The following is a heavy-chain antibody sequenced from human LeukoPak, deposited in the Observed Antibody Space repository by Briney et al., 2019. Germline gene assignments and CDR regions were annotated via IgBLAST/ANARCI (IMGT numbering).Heavy chain of an antibody. Sequence: GGSLRLSCAASGFTFSSYEMNWVRQAPGKGLEWVSYISSSGNTIYYADSEKGRFTISRDNSKNSLYLQMNSLKAEDTAVYYCAGDRVAAADDAFDIWGQGTMVTVSS. CDR2: ISSSGNTI. V-gene: IGHV3-48*03. CDR3: AGDRVAAADDAFDI. J-gene: IGHJ3*02. CDR1: GFTFSSYE. D-gene: IGHD6-13*01.